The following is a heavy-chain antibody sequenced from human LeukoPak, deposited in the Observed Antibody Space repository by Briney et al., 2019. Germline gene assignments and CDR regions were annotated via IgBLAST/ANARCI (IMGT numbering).Heavy chain of an antibody. V-gene: IGHV3-7*01. CDR2: IKQDGSEK. D-gene: IGHD3-10*01. CDR3: ARWYSGSGIPLDY. Sequence: GGSLRLSCAASGFTFSSHWMNWVRQAPGKGLEWVANIKQDGSEKYYVDSVKGRFTISRDNAKNSLYLQMNSLRAEDTAVYYCARWYSGSGIPLDYWGQGTLVTVSS. J-gene: IGHJ4*02. CDR1: GFTFSSHW.